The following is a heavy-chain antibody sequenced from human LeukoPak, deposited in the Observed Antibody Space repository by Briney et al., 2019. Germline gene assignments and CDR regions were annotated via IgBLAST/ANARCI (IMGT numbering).Heavy chain of an antibody. CDR3: ARDLRYHDSSGYYSFDY. Sequence: GGSLRLSCAASGFTFTTYGMNWVRQAPGKGLEWVSYLSGRSNSIYYAESLKGRFTISRDNAKNSLYLQMNSLRDEDTAVYYCARDLRYHDSSGYYSFDYWGQGTLVTVSS. CDR2: LSGRSNSI. D-gene: IGHD3-22*01. J-gene: IGHJ4*02. CDR1: GFTFTTYG. V-gene: IGHV3-48*02.